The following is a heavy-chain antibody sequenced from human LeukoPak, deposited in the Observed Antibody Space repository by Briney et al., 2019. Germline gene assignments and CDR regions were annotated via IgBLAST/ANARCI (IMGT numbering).Heavy chain of an antibody. D-gene: IGHD4-11*01. CDR2: INQDGSEK. Sequence: GGSLRLSCAASGFMFSTYWMHWVRQAPGKGLECVANINQDGSEKYYVDSVKGRFTISRDNAKNSLYLQMNSLRAEDTAVYYCTRGPPGLTVTYFQHWGQGTLVTVSS. V-gene: IGHV3-7*01. J-gene: IGHJ1*01. CDR3: TRGPPGLTVTYFQH. CDR1: GFMFSTYW.